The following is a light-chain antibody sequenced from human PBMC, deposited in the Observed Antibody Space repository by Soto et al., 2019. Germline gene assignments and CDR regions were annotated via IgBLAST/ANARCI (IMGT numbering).Light chain of an antibody. J-gene: IGKJ2*01. Sequence: DIPMTQSPSSLSASVGDRVTITCRASQDITNYLNWYQQKLGKAPELLIYHASNLETGVPSRFSGSGSGTDFTFTISSLQPEDFATYYCQQHHNLPYTFGQGTKLEIK. CDR3: QQHHNLPYT. CDR1: QDITNY. CDR2: HAS. V-gene: IGKV1-33*01.